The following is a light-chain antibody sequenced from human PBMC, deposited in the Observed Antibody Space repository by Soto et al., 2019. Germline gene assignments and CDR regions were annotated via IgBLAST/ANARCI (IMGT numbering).Light chain of an antibody. CDR3: LLSDSDDRDGV. V-gene: IGLV7-46*01. CDR1: TGAGTSGHY. Sequence: QAVVTQESSLTVSPGGTVTLTCGSSTGAGTSGHYPYWFQQKAGQAPRTLIYDTSNRQSWTPARFSGSLLGGKAALTLSGVQAEDEADYYCLLSDSDDRDGVFGGGTKLTVL. J-gene: IGLJ2*01. CDR2: DTS.